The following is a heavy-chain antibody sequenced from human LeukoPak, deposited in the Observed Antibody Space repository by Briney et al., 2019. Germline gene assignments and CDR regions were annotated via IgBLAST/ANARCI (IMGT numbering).Heavy chain of an antibody. CDR2: FDPEDGET. Sequence: GASVKVSCKVSGYTLTELSMHWVRPAPGKGLEWMGGFDPEDGETIYAQKFQGRVTMTEDTSTDTAYMELSSLRSEDTAVYYCATDPITMVRGHYYYYYGMDVWGQGTTVTVSS. V-gene: IGHV1-24*01. CDR1: GYTLTELS. CDR3: ATDPITMVRGHYYYYYGMDV. D-gene: IGHD3-10*01. J-gene: IGHJ6*02.